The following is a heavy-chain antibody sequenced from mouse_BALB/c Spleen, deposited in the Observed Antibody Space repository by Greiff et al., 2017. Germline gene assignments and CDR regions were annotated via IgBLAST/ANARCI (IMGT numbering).Heavy chain of an antibody. V-gene: IGHV7-3*02. CDR1: GFTFTDYY. CDR3: ARDMLGRGNY. Sequence: DVMLVESGGGLVQPGGSLRLSCATSGFTFTDYYMSWVRQPPGKALEWLGFIRNKANGYTTEYSASVKGRFTISRDNSQSILYLQMNTLRAEDSATYYCARDMLGRGNYWGQGTTLTVSS. CDR2: IRNKANGYTT. J-gene: IGHJ2*01. D-gene: IGHD4-1*01.